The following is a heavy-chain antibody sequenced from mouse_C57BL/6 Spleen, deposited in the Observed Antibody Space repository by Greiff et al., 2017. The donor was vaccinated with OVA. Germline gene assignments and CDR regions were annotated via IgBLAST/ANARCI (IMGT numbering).Heavy chain of an antibody. D-gene: IGHD1-1*01. V-gene: IGHV1-26*01. Sequence: VQLQQSGPELVKPGASVKIPCKASGYTFTDYYMNWVKQSHGKSLEWIGDINPNNGGTSYNQKFKGKATLTVDKSSSTAYMELRSLTSEDSAVYYCARSGGSFDYWGQGTTLTVSS. J-gene: IGHJ2*01. CDR2: INPNNGGT. CDR3: ARSGGSFDY. CDR1: GYTFTDYY.